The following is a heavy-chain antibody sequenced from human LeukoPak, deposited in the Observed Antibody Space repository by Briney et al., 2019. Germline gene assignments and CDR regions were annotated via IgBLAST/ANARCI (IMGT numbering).Heavy chain of an antibody. CDR2: ISSSSSYI. J-gene: IGHJ4*02. D-gene: IGHD3-22*01. CDR3: ARAGHSSGYYLLY. Sequence: GGSLRLSCAASGFTSSSYSMNWVRQAPGKGLEWVSSISSSSSYIYYADSVKGRFTISRDNAKNSLYLQMNSLRAEDTAVYYCARAGHSSGYYLLYWGQGTLVTVSS. V-gene: IGHV3-21*01. CDR1: GFTSSSYS.